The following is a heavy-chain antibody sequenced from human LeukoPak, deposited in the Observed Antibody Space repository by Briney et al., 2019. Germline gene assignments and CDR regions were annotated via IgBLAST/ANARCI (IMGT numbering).Heavy chain of an antibody. CDR1: GGSISSSYY. CDR3: ARQGVATNQLDY. CDR2: IYYSGST. Sequence: SETLSLTCTVSGGSISSSYYWAWIRQPPGKGLEWIGSIYYSGSTYYNPSLKSRVTISVDTSKNQFSLKLSSVTAADTAVYYCARQGVATNQLDYWGQGTLVTVSS. J-gene: IGHJ4*02. V-gene: IGHV4-39*01. D-gene: IGHD6-13*01.